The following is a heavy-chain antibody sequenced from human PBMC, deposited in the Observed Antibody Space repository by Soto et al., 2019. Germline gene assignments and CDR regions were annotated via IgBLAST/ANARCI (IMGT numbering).Heavy chain of an antibody. Sequence: GSLRLSCAASGFTISGHWMHWVRRAPGKGLVWVSRINSDGSSTAYADSVKGRFTISRDNAQNTLYLQMSSLRGEDTAVYYCARESAALPPSSIMDAWGQGTSVTVSS. CDR2: INSDGSST. D-gene: IGHD2-2*01. J-gene: IGHJ6*02. V-gene: IGHV3-74*01. CDR1: GFTISGHW. CDR3: ARESAALPPSSIMDA.